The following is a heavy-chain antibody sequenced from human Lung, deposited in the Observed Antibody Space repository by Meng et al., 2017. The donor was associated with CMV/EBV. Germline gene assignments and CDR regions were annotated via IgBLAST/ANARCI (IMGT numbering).Heavy chain of an antibody. Sequence: GESLKISCAASGFTFSRYSMNWVRQAPGKGLEWVSSISSSSPNIYYADSVKGRFTVSRDNAKNSLYLQMNSLRAEDTAVYYCAVYCSSTSCHRDGMDVWGQGTTVTVSS. V-gene: IGHV3-21*01. D-gene: IGHD2-2*01. CDR3: AVYCSSTSCHRDGMDV. CDR2: ISSSSPNI. J-gene: IGHJ6*02. CDR1: GFTFSRYS.